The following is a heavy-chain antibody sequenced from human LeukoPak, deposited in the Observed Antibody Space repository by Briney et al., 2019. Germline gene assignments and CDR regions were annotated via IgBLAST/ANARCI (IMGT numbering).Heavy chain of an antibody. CDR1: GGSFSGYY. Sequence: SETLSLTCAVYGGSFSGYYWSWIRQPPGKGLEWIGEINHSGSTNYNPSLKSRVTISVDTSKNQFPLKLSSVTAADTAVYYCARGDTDPNYYYYYMDVWGKGTTVTVSS. CDR3: ARGDTDPNYYYYYMDV. CDR2: INHSGST. J-gene: IGHJ6*03. V-gene: IGHV4-34*01. D-gene: IGHD5-18*01.